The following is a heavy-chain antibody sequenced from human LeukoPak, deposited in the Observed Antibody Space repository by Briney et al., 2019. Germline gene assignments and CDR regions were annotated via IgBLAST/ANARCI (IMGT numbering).Heavy chain of an antibody. Sequence: SGTLSLTCAVSGGSISSSNWWSWIRQPPGKGLEWIGYIYYSGSTNYNPSLKSRVTISVDTSKNQFSLKLSSVTAADTAVYYCASSRYYGSGSYLIGDYYYYYMDVWGKGTTVTVSS. CDR3: ASSRYYGSGSYLIGDYYYYYMDV. CDR1: GGSISSSNW. CDR2: IYYSGST. J-gene: IGHJ6*03. V-gene: IGHV4-4*02. D-gene: IGHD3-10*01.